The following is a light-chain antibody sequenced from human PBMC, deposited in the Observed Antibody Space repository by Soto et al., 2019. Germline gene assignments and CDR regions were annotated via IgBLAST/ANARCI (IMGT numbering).Light chain of an antibody. CDR3: CSYVGSYSYV. V-gene: IGLV2-11*01. J-gene: IGLJ1*01. CDR1: SSDVGGYNS. CDR2: DVI. Sequence: QSMLTQPRSVSGSPGQSVTVSCIGTSSDVGGYNSVSWYQEHPGKAPKLMIYDVIKRPSGVPDRFSGSKSGNTASLTISGLLAEDEADYYCCSYVGSYSYVSGNGTKVTVL.